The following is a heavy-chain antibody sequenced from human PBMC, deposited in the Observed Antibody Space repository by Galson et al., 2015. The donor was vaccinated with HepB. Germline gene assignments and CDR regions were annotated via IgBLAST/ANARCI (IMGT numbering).Heavy chain of an antibody. D-gene: IGHD6-6*01. CDR1: GFTFSSYA. CDR2: ISYDGSNK. Sequence: SLRLSCAASGFTFSSYAMHWVRQAPGKGLEWVAVISYDGSNKYYADSVKGRFTISRDNSKNTLYLQMNSLRAEDTAEYYCARDMEYSSEYYFDYWGQGTLVTASS. CDR3: ARDMEYSSEYYFDY. J-gene: IGHJ4*02. V-gene: IGHV3-30-3*01.